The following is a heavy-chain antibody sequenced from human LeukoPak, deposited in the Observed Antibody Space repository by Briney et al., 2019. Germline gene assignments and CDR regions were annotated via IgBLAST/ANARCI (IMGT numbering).Heavy chain of an antibody. CDR1: GFTFSSYS. Sequence: GGSLRLSCAASGFTFSSYSMNWVRQAPGKGLEWVSVISGSGENTDYADSVKGRFTISRDNSKNTLSLQMNSLRVEDTAVYYCARDSRRDGFDIWGQGTMVSVSS. J-gene: IGHJ3*02. V-gene: IGHV3-23*01. CDR2: ISGSGENT. CDR3: ARDSRRDGFDI.